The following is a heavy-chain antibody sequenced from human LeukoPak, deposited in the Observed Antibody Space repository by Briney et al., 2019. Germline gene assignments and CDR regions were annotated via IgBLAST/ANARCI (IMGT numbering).Heavy chain of an antibody. J-gene: IGHJ5*02. CDR3: ARSSNLVRGVTDNWFDP. Sequence: PGGSLRLSCAASGFTFSSYAMHWVRQAPGKGLEWVAVISYDGSNKYYADSVKGRFTISRDNSKNTLYLQMNSLRAEDTAVYYCARSSNLVRGVTDNWFDPWGQGTLVTVSS. CDR1: GFTFSSYA. V-gene: IGHV3-30*04. D-gene: IGHD3-10*01. CDR2: ISYDGSNK.